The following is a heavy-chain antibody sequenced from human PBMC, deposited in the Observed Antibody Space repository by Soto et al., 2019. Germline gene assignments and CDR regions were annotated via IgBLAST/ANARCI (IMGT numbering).Heavy chain of an antibody. CDR2: ISSSSSYI. CDR1: GFTFSSYS. V-gene: IGHV3-21*01. Sequence: GGSLRLSCAASGFTFSSYSMNWVRQAPGKGLEWVSSISSSSSYIYYADSVKGRFTISRDNAKNSLYLQMNSLRAEDTAVYYCARAAYSSSAPNYYYGMDVSGQGTTVPVSS. J-gene: IGHJ6*02. D-gene: IGHD6-6*01. CDR3: ARAAYSSSAPNYYYGMDV.